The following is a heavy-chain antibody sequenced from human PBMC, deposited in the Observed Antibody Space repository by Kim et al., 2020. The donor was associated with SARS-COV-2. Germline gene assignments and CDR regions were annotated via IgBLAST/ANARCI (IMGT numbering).Heavy chain of an antibody. V-gene: IGHV3-49*03. J-gene: IGHJ6*01. D-gene: IGHD3-10*01. Sequence: GGSLRLSCTTSGFTFGDYAMRWFLQAPGKGLDYVAFIRRDVYGETTAYSATVRGTFTISSAKNYLFAHLHRNSLKTAATSHYSCAMGFSGSHCNIAYYY. CDR2: IRRDVYGETT. CDR3: AMGFSGSHCNIAYYY. CDR1: GFTFGDYA.